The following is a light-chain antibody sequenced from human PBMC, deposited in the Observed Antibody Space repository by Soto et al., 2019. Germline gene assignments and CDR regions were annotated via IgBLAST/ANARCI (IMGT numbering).Light chain of an antibody. J-gene: IGKJ1*01. CDR1: QSVSSY. Sequence: EIVLTQSPATLSLSPGERATLSCRASQSVSSYLAWYQQKPGQAPRLLIYDVSNRATGIPARFSGSGSGTDFTLTISSLEPEAFAAYYCQQSNNWPLTFGQGTKVEVK. CDR3: QQSNNWPLT. CDR2: DVS. V-gene: IGKV3-11*01.